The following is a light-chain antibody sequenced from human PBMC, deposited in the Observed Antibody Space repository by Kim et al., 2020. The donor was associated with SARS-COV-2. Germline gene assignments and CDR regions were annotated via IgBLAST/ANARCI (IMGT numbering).Light chain of an antibody. CDR2: ATS. V-gene: IGKV1-39*01. CDR1: HTISTY. CDR3: QQSYT. J-gene: IGKJ1*01. Sequence: SPLSASVGDRVTITCRTSHTISTYLNWYQQKPGKAPKLLIFATSNLQSGVPSRFSGSGSGTDFTLTISNLQPEDFATYYCQQSYTFGQGTKVDIK.